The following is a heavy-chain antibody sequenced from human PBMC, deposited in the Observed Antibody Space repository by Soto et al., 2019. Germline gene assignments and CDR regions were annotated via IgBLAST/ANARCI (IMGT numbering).Heavy chain of an antibody. Sequence: GGSLRLSCAASGFTFSSYGMHWVRQAPGKGLEWVAVIWYDGSNKYYADSVKGRFTISRDNSKNTLYLQMNSLRAEDTAVYYCARGTYYYGSGSYYYFDYWGQGTLVTVSS. CDR2: IWYDGSNK. V-gene: IGHV3-33*01. CDR1: GFTFSSYG. CDR3: ARGTYYYGSGSYYYFDY. D-gene: IGHD3-10*01. J-gene: IGHJ4*02.